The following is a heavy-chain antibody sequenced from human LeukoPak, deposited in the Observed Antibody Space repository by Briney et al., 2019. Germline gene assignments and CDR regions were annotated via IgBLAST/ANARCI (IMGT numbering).Heavy chain of an antibody. V-gene: IGHV1-69*04. CDR3: ARDLHDFREGDYLLDY. D-gene: IGHD4-17*01. CDR2: VIPILGIA. CDR1: GGTFSSYA. J-gene: IGHJ4*02. Sequence: GASVKVSCKASGGTFSSYAISWVRQAPGQGLEWMGRVIPILGIANYAQKFQGRVTITADKSTSTAYMELSSLRSEDTAVYYCARDLHDFREGDYLLDYWGQGTLVTVSS.